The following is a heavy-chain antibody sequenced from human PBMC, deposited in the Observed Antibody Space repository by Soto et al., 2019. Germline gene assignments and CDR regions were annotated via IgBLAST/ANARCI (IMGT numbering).Heavy chain of an antibody. CDR3: ARDYYGSGSYYEGYFDY. D-gene: IGHD3-10*01. CDR2: ISYDGGNK. CDR1: GFTFSSYG. J-gene: IGHJ4*02. Sequence: GGSLRLSCAASGFTFSSYGMHWVRQAPGKGLEWVAVISYDGGNKVYADSVKGRFTISRDNSKNTLYLQMNSLRAEDTAVYYCARDYYGSGSYYEGYFDYWGQGTLVTVSS. V-gene: IGHV3-30*03.